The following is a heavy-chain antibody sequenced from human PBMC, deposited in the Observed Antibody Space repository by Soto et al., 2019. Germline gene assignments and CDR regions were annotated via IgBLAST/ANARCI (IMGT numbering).Heavy chain of an antibody. CDR2: FIPIFGTA. D-gene: IGHD6-19*01. V-gene: IGHV1-69*13. Sequence: SVKVSCKASGGTFSSYAISWVRQAPGQGVEWMGGFIPIFGTANYAQKFQGRVTITADESTSTAYMELSSLRSEDTAVYYCASPAHSGLGPDDAFDIWGQGTMVTVSS. CDR1: GGTFSSYA. CDR3: ASPAHSGLGPDDAFDI. J-gene: IGHJ3*02.